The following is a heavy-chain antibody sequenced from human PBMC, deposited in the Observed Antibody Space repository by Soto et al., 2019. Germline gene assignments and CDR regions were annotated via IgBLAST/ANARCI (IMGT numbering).Heavy chain of an antibody. CDR3: ARSFGSSLLDGMDV. V-gene: IGHV3-23*01. Sequence: GSLRLSCAASGFTFSSYAMSWVRQAPGKGLEWVSAISGSGGSTYYADSVKGRFTISRDNSKNTLYLQMNSLRAEDTAVYYCARSFGSSLLDGMDVWGQGTTVTVSS. CDR2: ISGSGGST. J-gene: IGHJ6*02. CDR1: GFTFSSYA. D-gene: IGHD6-6*01.